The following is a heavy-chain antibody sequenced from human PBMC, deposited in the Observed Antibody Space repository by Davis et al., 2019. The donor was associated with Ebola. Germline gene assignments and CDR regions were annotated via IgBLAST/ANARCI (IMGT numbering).Heavy chain of an antibody. CDR2: TYYSSKWYN. D-gene: IGHD3/OR15-3a*01. J-gene: IGHJ4*02. CDR1: GDSVPSGC. CDR3: ARGWLRTGFDY. Sequence: HSQTLSLTCAISGDSVPSGCWNWITQSPSRGLEWLGSTYYSSKWYNHYAVSVKSRITINPDTSKNQFSLQLNSVTPGDTAVYYGARGWLRTGFDYWGQGTLVTVSS. V-gene: IGHV6-1*01.